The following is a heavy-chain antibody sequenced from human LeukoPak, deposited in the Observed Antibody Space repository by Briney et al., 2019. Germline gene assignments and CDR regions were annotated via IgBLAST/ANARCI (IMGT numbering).Heavy chain of an antibody. J-gene: IGHJ5*02. D-gene: IGHD1-26*01. CDR1: GYSISSGYY. CDR3: ARALWGSGSYWRFDP. Sequence: SETLSLTCTVSGYSISSGYYWGWIRQPPGKGLEWIGSIYHSGSTYYNPSLKSRVTISVDTSKNQFSLKLSSVTAADTAVYYCARALWGSGSYWRFDPWGQGTLVTVSS. V-gene: IGHV4-38-2*02. CDR2: IYHSGST.